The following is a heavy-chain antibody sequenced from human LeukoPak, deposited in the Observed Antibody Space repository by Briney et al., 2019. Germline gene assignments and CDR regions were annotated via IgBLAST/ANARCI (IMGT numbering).Heavy chain of an antibody. J-gene: IGHJ5*02. CDR1: GGSISSSY. CDR2: ISYSGST. Sequence: SETLSLTCTVSGGSISSSYWSWIRQPPGKGLEWIGHISYSGSTNYNPSLKSRVTISVDTSKNQFSLKLSSVTAADTAVYYCARGGSGYALNWFDPWGQGTLVTVSS. V-gene: IGHV4-59*01. CDR3: ARGGSGYALNWFDP. D-gene: IGHD5-12*01.